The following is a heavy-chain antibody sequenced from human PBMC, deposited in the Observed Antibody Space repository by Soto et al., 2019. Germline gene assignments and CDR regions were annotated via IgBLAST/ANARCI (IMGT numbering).Heavy chain of an antibody. CDR2: IYYSGTT. J-gene: IGHJ4*02. V-gene: IGHV4-30-4*01. CDR1: GGSISSGDYY. Sequence: SETLSLTCTVSGGSISSGDYYWSWIRQPPGKGLEWIGYIYYSGTTYYNPSLKSRVAISVDTSKNQFSLKLSSVTAADTAVYYCAGQRVYNYGRAFDCWGQGTLVTVSS. CDR3: AGQRVYNYGRAFDC. D-gene: IGHD5-18*01.